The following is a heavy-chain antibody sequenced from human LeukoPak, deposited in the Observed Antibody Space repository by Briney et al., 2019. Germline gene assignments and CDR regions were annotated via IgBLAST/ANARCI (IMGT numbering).Heavy chain of an antibody. V-gene: IGHV1-2*02. CDR2: INPNSGGT. Sequence: ASVKVSCKASGYTFTGYYMHWVRQAPGQGLEWMGWINPNSGGTNYAQKFQGRVTMTRDTSISTAYMELSRLRSDDTAVYYCATISDYYGSSGYQEVDYWGQGTLVTVSS. CDR1: GYTFTGYY. J-gene: IGHJ4*02. D-gene: IGHD3-22*01. CDR3: ATISDYYGSSGYQEVDY.